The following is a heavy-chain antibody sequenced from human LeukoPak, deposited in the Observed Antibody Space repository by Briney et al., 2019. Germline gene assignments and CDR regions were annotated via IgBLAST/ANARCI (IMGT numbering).Heavy chain of an antibody. J-gene: IGHJ5*02. CDR2: INHSGST. V-gene: IGHV4-34*08. CDR1: GFTLRSYS. D-gene: IGHD7-27*01. CDR3: ATGGHTHNWFDP. Sequence: TGGSLRLSCAASGFTLRSYSMNWVRQPPGKGLEWIGEINHSGSTNYNPSLKSRVTISVDTSKNQFSLKLSSVTAADTAVYYCATGGHTHNWFDPWGQGTLVTVSS.